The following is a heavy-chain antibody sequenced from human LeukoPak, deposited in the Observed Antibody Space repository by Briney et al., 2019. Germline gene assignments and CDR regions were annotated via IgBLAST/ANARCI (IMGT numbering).Heavy chain of an antibody. D-gene: IGHD1-26*01. CDR2: ISAYNGNT. Sequence: ASVKVSCKASGYTFTSYGISWVRQAPGQGLEWMGWISAYNGNTNYAQKLQGRVTMTTDTSTSTAYMELRSLRSDGTAVYYCARVPARRATTILNWFDPWGQGTLVTVSS. CDR1: GYTFTSYG. CDR3: ARVPARRATTILNWFDP. J-gene: IGHJ5*02. V-gene: IGHV1-18*01.